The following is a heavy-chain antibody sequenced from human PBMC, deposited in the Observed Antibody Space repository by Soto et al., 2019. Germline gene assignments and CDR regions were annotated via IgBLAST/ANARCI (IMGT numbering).Heavy chain of an antibody. Sequence: SETLSLTCAVYGGSFSGYYWSWIRQPPGKGLEWIGEINHSGSTNYNPSLKSRVTISVDTSKNQFSLKLSSVTAADTAVYYFARATLDYDILTGYYGFDAFDIWGQGTMVTVSS. CDR1: GGSFSGYY. J-gene: IGHJ3*02. CDR2: INHSGST. CDR3: ARATLDYDILTGYYGFDAFDI. D-gene: IGHD3-9*01. V-gene: IGHV4-34*01.